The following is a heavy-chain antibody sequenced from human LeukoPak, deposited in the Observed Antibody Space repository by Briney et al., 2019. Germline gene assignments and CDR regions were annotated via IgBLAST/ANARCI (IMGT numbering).Heavy chain of an antibody. CDR3: AAGTGWTSEY. CDR1: GVTSGSYW. J-gene: IGHJ4*02. Sequence: GLSLRLSCAASGVTSGSYWMTWVGHTPRQGLEWVANIEHDGGERNYMESVKGRFTISRDNGKNLLHLQMNNLRAEDTAVYYCAAGTGWTSEYWGQGILVTVSS. V-gene: IGHV3-7*03. D-gene: IGHD2-8*02. CDR2: IEHDGGER.